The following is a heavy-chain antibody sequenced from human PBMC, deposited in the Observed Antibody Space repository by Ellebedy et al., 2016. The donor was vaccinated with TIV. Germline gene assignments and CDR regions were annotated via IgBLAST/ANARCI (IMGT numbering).Heavy chain of an antibody. D-gene: IGHD5-18*01. CDR1: RYTLTVYY. V-gene: IGHV1-2*02. CDR2: ISPNSGAT. CDR3: ARDRDAAMASYYSYGMDV. J-gene: IGHJ6*02. Sequence: AASVKVSCKAPRYTLTVYYVHWVRQAPGQGLEWMGWISPNSGATNYARKFQGRVTMTRDTSISTAYIEVSSLRSDDTAVYYCARDRDAAMASYYSYGMDVWGQGTTVTVSS.